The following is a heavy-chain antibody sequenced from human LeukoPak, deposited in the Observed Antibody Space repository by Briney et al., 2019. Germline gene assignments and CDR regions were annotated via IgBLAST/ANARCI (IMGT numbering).Heavy chain of an antibody. CDR3: VRLYYYDSSRPPL. Sequence: PTETLSLTCTVSGGFISNSNYYWGWIRQPPGKGLDWIGNIYYTGRAYYNPSLNGRVTISVDTSQNQFSLNLNSMTAADTAVYYCVRLYYYDSSRPPLWGPGTLVVVSS. CDR2: IYYTGRA. D-gene: IGHD3-22*01. CDR1: GGFISNSNYY. J-gene: IGHJ4*02. V-gene: IGHV4-39*01.